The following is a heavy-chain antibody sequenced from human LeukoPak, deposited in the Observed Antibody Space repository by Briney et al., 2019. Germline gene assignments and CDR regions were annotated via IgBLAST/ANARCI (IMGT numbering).Heavy chain of an antibody. D-gene: IGHD2-15*01. J-gene: IGHJ4*02. CDR1: GFTFSDYY. CDR2: ISSSGSTI. Sequence: GGSLRPSCAASGFTFSDYYMSWIRQAPGKGLEWVSYISSSGSTIYYADSVKGRFTISRDNAKNSLYLQMNSLRAEDTAVYYCARRAGYCSGGSCRGLYYFDYWGQGTLVTVSS. V-gene: IGHV3-11*01. CDR3: ARRAGYCSGGSCRGLYYFDY.